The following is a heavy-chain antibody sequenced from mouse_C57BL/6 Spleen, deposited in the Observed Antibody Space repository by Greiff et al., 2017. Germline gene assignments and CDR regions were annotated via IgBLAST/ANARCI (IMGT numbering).Heavy chain of an antibody. CDR3: ASWGGFAY. CDR2: INPSTGGT. D-gene: IGHD4-1*01. CDR1: GYSFTGYY. Sequence: EVQLQQPGPELVKPGASVKISCKASGYSFTGYYMNWVKQSPEKSLEWIGEINPSTGGTTYNQKFKAKATLTVDKSSSTAYMQLKSLTSEDSAVYYCASWGGFAYWGQGTLVTVSA. V-gene: IGHV1-42*01. J-gene: IGHJ3*01.